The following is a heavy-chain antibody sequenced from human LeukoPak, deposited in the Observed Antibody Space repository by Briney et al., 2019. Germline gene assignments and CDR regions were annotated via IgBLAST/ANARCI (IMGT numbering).Heavy chain of an antibody. D-gene: IGHD3-16*01. CDR3: ARDLRVRTSLPLVS. V-gene: IGHV6-1*01. Sequence: SQTLSLTYAISGDYVSINNAAWNWIRQSPSRGLEWLGRTFYRSKWYSDYAVSVKSRITINSDTSKNQFSLHLNSVTPDDTAVYYCARDLRVRTSLPLVSWGQGTLVTVSS. J-gene: IGHJ4*02. CDR2: TFYRSKWYS. CDR1: GDYVSINNAA.